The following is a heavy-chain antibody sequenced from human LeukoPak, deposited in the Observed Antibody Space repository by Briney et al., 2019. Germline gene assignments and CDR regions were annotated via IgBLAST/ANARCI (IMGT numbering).Heavy chain of an antibody. CDR3: ARVVGPFDY. D-gene: IGHD1-26*01. Sequence: SETQSLTCTVSGGSISSYYWSWIRQPPGKGLEWIGYIYYSGSTNYNPSLKSRVTISVDTSKNQFSLKLSSVTAADTAVYYCARVVGPFDYWGQGTLVTVSS. CDR2: IYYSGST. J-gene: IGHJ4*02. CDR1: GGSISSYY. V-gene: IGHV4-59*01.